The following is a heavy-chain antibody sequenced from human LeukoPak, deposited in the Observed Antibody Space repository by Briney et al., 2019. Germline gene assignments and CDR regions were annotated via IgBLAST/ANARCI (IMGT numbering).Heavy chain of an antibody. CDR2: IYYSGST. Sequence: SETLSLTCTVSGGSISSSSYYWGWIRQPPGKGLEWIGSIYYSGSTYYNSSLKSRVTISVDTSKNQFSLKLNSVTAADTAVYYCGRDIRGLYYYGSGPMGPPDYYFDYWGQGTLVTVSS. J-gene: IGHJ4*02. D-gene: IGHD3-10*01. CDR1: GGSISSSSYY. V-gene: IGHV4-39*07. CDR3: GRDIRGLYYYGSGPMGPPDYYFDY.